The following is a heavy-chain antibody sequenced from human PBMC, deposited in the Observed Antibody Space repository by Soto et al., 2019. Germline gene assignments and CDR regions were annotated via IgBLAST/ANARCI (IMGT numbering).Heavy chain of an antibody. CDR2: IHYSGST. V-gene: IGHV4-39*01. CDR3: ARQSTGYSVAVDY. D-gene: IGHD6-13*01. CDR1: VGSSSGTSFY. J-gene: IGHJ4*02. Sequence: SQTLSLACAVSVGSSSGTSFYWGWIRQPPEKGLESIVSIHYSGSTYDNPSLKSRVTMSVDTSKNQFSLKLTSVTAADTAVYYCARQSTGYSVAVDYWGQGTLVTVTS.